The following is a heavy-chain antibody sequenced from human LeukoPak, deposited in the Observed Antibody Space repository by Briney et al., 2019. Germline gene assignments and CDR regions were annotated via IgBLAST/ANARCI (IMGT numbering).Heavy chain of an antibody. CDR2: IYYSGST. J-gene: IGHJ3*02. Sequence: TSETLSLTCTVSGGSISSGDYYWSWIRQPPGKGLEWIGYIYYSGSTYYNPSLKSRVTISVDTSKNQFSLKLSSVTAADTAVYYCARDLLWFGEFKGPDAFDIWGQGTMVTVSS. CDR3: ARDLLWFGEFKGPDAFDI. D-gene: IGHD3-10*01. V-gene: IGHV4-30-4*01. CDR1: GGSISSGDYY.